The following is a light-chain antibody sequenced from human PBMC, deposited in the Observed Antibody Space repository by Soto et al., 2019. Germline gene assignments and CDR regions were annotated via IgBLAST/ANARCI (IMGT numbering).Light chain of an antibody. J-gene: IGLJ3*02. CDR2: GNS. CDR3: QSYDSSLSGREV. V-gene: IGLV1-40*01. Sequence: QSVLTQPPSVSGAPGQRVTISCTGSSSNIGAGYDVHWYQQLPGTAPKLLIYGNSNRPSGVPDRFSGSKSGTSASLAIIGLQAEDVADYYCQSYDSSLSGREVFGGGTKLTVL. CDR1: SSNIGAGYD.